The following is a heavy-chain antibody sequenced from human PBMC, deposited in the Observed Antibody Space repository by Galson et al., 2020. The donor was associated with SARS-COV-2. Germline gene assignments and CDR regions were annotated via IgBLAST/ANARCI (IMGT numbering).Heavy chain of an antibody. CDR1: GLIFSDYY. CDR2: IRPSSVYT. V-gene: IGHV3-11*03. Sequence: GGSLRLSCTASGLIFSDYYMTWIRQAPGKGLEWFSYIRPSSVYTNYADSVRGRFTISRDNTKTSLFLHKDSLRAEDTAVYYCAGSHKNFWYNFDNWGQGALVTVSS. D-gene: IGHD6-13*01. J-gene: IGHJ4*02. CDR3: AGSHKNFWYNFDN.